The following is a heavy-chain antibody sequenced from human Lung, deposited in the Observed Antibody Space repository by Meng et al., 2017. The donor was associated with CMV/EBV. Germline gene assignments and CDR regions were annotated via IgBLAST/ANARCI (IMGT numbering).Heavy chain of an antibody. Sequence: GESXKISCAASGFTFNFYGMHWVRQAPGKGLGWVAFIPHDGSNNYYSESVKGRFTISRDNYENTLYLQMNSLRAEEMAVYYCAKDQRYSSGSDYWGQGTLVTVSS. V-gene: IGHV3-30*02. D-gene: IGHD2-15*01. CDR1: GFTFNFYG. J-gene: IGHJ4*02. CDR3: AKDQRYSSGSDY. CDR2: IPHDGSNN.